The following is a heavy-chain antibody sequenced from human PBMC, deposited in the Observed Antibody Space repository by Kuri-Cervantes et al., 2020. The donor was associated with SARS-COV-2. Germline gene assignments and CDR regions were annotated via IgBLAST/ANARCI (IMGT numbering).Heavy chain of an antibody. V-gene: IGHV4-39*01. Sequence: SETLSLTCTVPGGSISSSSYYWGWIRQPPGKGLEWNGSIYYSGSTYYNPSLKSRVTISVDTSKNQFSLKLSSVTAADTAVYYCARHGDLSIFGVVTLNWFDPWGQGTLVTVSS. CDR2: IYYSGST. J-gene: IGHJ5*02. CDR3: ARHGDLSIFGVVTLNWFDP. CDR1: GGSISSSSYY. D-gene: IGHD3-3*01.